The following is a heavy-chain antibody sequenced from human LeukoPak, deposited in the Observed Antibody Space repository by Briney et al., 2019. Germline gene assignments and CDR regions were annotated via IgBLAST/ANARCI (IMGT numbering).Heavy chain of an antibody. CDR2: IIPIFGTA. Sequence: GASVKVSCKASGGTFSSYAISWVRQAPGQGLEWMGGIIPIFGTANYAQKFQGRVTITADESTSTAYMELSSLRSEDTAVYYCARGDVLGMVRGVMVSPYMDVWGKGTTVTVSS. D-gene: IGHD3-10*01. J-gene: IGHJ6*03. V-gene: IGHV1-69*13. CDR3: ARGDVLGMVRGVMVSPYMDV. CDR1: GGTFSSYA.